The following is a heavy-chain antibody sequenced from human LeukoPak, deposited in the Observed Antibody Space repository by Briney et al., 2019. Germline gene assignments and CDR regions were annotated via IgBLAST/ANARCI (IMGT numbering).Heavy chain of an antibody. CDR3: ARDYPRIAARPAYSGYMDV. D-gene: IGHD6-6*01. J-gene: IGHJ6*03. V-gene: IGHV1-69*05. Sequence: SVKVSCKASGGTFSSYAISWVRQAPGQGLEWMGGIIPIFGIANYAQKFQGRVTITTDESTSTAYMELSSLRSEDTAVYYCARDYPRIAARPAYSGYMDVRGKGTTVTVSS. CDR2: IIPIFGIA. CDR1: GGTFSSYA.